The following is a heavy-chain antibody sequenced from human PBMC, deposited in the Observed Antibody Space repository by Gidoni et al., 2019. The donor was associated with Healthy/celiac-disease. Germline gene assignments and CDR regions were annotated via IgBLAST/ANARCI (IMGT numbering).Heavy chain of an antibody. D-gene: IGHD3-10*02. V-gene: IGHV3-7*01. J-gene: IGHJ6*02. CDR2: IKQDGSEK. CDR1: GFTFSSFW. Sequence: EVQLVESGGGLVQPGGSLRLSCAASGFTFSSFWMSWVRQAPGKGLGWVANIKQDGSEKNYVDSGKGRFTISRDNAKNSLYLQMNSLRAEDTAVYYCARMVGAYTVYYYYGMDVWGQGTTVTVSS. CDR3: ARMVGAYTVYYYYGMDV.